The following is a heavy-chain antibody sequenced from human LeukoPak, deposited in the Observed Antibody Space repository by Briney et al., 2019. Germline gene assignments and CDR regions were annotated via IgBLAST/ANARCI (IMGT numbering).Heavy chain of an antibody. J-gene: IGHJ4*02. CDR3: ARGQLSNTAMVTR. V-gene: IGHV1-2*02. CDR1: GYTFTGYY. CDR2: INPNSGGT. D-gene: IGHD5-18*01. Sequence: KXXXKAXGYTFTGYYMHWVRQAPGQGLEWMGWINPNSGGTNYAQKFQGRVTMTRDTSISTAYTELSRLRSDDTAVYYCARGQLSNTAMVTRWGQGTLVTVSS.